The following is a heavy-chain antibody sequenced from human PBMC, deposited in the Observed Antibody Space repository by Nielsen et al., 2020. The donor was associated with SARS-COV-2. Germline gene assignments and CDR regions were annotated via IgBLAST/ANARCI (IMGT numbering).Heavy chain of an antibody. D-gene: IGHD4-23*01. CDR2: ISWNSGSI. CDR1: GFTFSSYA. CDR3: AKSYYGGGALVDY. Sequence: SLKISCAASGFTFSSYAMHWVRQAPGKGLEWVSGISWNSGSIGYADSVKGRFTISRDNAKNSLYLQMNSLRAEDTALYYCAKSYYGGGALVDYWGQGTLVTVSS. J-gene: IGHJ4*02. V-gene: IGHV3-9*01.